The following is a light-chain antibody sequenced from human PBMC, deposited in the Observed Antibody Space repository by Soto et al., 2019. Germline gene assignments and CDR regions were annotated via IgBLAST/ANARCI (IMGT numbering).Light chain of an antibody. CDR3: QQANSFLGIT. Sequence: IVLTQSPGTLSLSPGERTTLSCRASQSISRYLAWYQQKPGQAPRLLIYDASNRATGIPARFSGSGSGTDFTLTISSLQPEDFATYYCQQANSFLGITFGQGTRLEIK. CDR1: QSISRY. J-gene: IGKJ5*01. V-gene: IGKV3-11*01. CDR2: DAS.